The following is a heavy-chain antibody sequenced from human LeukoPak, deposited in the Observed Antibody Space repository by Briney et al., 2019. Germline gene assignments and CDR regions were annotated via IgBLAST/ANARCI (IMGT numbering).Heavy chain of an antibody. D-gene: IGHD6-19*01. J-gene: IGHJ4*02. V-gene: IGHV4-61*01. CDR3: ARGFRGWLVHPSYFDY. CDR1: GGSVSSGSYY. CDR2: IYYSGST. Sequence: PSETLSLTCTVSGGSVSSGSYYWSWIRQPPGKGLEWIGYIYYSGSTNYNPSLKSRVTISVDTSKNQFSLRLSSVTAADTAMYYCARGFRGWLVHPSYFDYWGQGTLVTVSS.